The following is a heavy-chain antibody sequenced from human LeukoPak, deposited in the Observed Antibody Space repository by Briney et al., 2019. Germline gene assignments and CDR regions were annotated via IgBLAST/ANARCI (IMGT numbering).Heavy chain of an antibody. CDR2: FSVNDDIL. Sequence: GGSLRLFCIASGFTFGSQPMSWVRQAPGKGLEWISAFSVNDDILRYAESVKGRFTISRDTSKNTLYLQMNNLRAEDTGLYYCAKGPQRLVVAMDVRGQGTTVTVSS. CDR1: GFTFGSQP. V-gene: IGHV3-23*01. CDR3: AKGPQRLVVAMDV. D-gene: IGHD6-13*01. J-gene: IGHJ6*02.